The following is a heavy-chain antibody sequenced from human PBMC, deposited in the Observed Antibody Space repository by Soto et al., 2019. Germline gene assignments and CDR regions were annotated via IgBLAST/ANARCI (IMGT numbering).Heavy chain of an antibody. CDR2: ISHSGRT. CDR1: GGSISSGGYS. Sequence: SETLPLPCAVSGGSISSGGYSRSWIRQPPGHGLGRIRSISHSGRTYYTRSLKSRVTISVDRSKTRFSLTLRSVTAADTALGYCVRGGRSAAGRRNNW. V-gene: IGHV4-30-2*01. D-gene: IGHD6-13*01. J-gene: IGHJ5*01. CDR3: VRGGRSAAGRRNNW.